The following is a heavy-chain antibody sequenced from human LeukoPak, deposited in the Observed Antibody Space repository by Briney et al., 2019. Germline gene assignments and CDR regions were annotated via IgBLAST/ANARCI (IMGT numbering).Heavy chain of an antibody. J-gene: IGHJ5*02. D-gene: IGHD3-10*01. CDR1: GYTLTELS. V-gene: IGHV1-24*01. CDR3: ATLNQGGSGTINWFDP. CDR2: FDPEDGET. Sequence: ASVKVSCKVSGYTLTELSMHWVRQAPGKGFEWMGGFDPEDGETIYAQKFQGRVTMTEDTSTDTAYMELSSLRSEDTAVYYCATLNQGGSGTINWFDPWGQGTLVTVSS.